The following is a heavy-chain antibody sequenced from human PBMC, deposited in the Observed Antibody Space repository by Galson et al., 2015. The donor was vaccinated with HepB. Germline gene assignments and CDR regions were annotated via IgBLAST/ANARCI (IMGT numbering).Heavy chain of an antibody. Sequence: SVKVSCKASGYTFTSYDINWVRQATGQGLEWMGWMNPNSGNTGYAQKFQGRVTMTRNTSISTAYMELSSLRSEDTAVYYCARGRRTRGYCSSTSCYAGYYYYYMDVWGKGTTVTVSS. CDR1: GYTFTSYD. CDR2: MNPNSGNT. CDR3: ARGRRTRGYCSSTSCYAGYYYYYMDV. V-gene: IGHV1-8*01. D-gene: IGHD2-2*01. J-gene: IGHJ6*03.